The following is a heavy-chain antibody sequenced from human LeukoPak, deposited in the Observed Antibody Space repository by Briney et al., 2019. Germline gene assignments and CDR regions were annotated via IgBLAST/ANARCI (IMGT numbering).Heavy chain of an antibody. CDR2: IYTSGST. D-gene: IGHD2-2*01. Sequence: SETLSLTCTVSGGSISSYYWSWIRQPAGKGLGWIGRIYTSGSTNYNPSLKSRVTMSVDTSKNQFSLKLSSVTAADTAVYYCASEGYCSSTSCYVGIGFDYWGQGTLVTVSS. V-gene: IGHV4-4*07. J-gene: IGHJ4*02. CDR1: GGSISSYY. CDR3: ASEGYCSSTSCYVGIGFDY.